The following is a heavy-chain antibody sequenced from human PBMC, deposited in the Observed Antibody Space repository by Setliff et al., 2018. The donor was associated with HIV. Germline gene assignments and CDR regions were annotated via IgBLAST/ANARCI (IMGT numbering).Heavy chain of an antibody. J-gene: IGHJ6*02. CDR2: ISPATDKT. CDR3: ARDGKVVRGYCSGGSCSYYYYYGMDV. D-gene: IGHD2-15*01. Sequence: ASVKVSCKASGYTFTSYGISWVRQAPGQGLEWMGWISPATDKTNYAQKLQGRLTMTTDTSTSTAYMDLRSLRSDDTAVYYCARDGKVVRGYCSGGSCSYYYYYGMDVWGQGTTVTVSS. CDR1: GYTFTSYG. V-gene: IGHV1-18*01.